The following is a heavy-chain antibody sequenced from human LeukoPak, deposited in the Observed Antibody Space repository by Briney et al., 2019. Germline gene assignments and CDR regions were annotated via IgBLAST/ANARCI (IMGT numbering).Heavy chain of an antibody. Sequence: ASVKVSCKVSGYTLTESSMHWVRQAPGKGLEWMGGFDPEDGETIYAQKFQGRVTMTEDTSTDTAYMELSSLRSEDTAVYYCAVRIAAPYYFDYWGQGTLVTVSS. V-gene: IGHV1-24*01. CDR2: FDPEDGET. CDR3: AVRIAAPYYFDY. J-gene: IGHJ4*02. D-gene: IGHD6-13*01. CDR1: GYTLTESS.